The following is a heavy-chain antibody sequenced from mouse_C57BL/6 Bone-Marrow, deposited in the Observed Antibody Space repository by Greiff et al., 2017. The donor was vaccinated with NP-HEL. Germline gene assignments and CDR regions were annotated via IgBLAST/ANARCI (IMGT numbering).Heavy chain of an antibody. J-gene: IGHJ4*01. Sequence: VQLKESGAELVRPGSSVKMSCKTSGYTFTSYGINWVKQRPGQGLEWIGYIYIGNGYTEYNEKFKGKATLTSDTSSSTAYMQLSSLTSEDSAIYFCARGLTLYWYAMDYWGQGTSVTVSS. CDR3: ARGLTLYWYAMDY. CDR2: IYIGNGYT. V-gene: IGHV1-58*01. D-gene: IGHD1-1*01. CDR1: GYTFTSYG.